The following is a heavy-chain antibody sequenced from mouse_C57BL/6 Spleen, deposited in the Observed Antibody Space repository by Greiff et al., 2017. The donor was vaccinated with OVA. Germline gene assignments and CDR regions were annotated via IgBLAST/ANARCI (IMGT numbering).Heavy chain of an antibody. D-gene: IGHD1-1*01. Sequence: EVQVVESGGGLVKPGGSLKLSCAASGFTFSSYAMSWVRQTPEKRLEWVATISDGGSYTYYPDNVKGRFTISRDHAKNTRYRQMRHLKSEDTAMYYCARYYYGSSGGYFDVWGTGTTVTVSS. CDR2: ISDGGSYT. J-gene: IGHJ1*03. CDR3: ARYYYGSSGGYFDV. CDR1: GFTFSSYA. V-gene: IGHV5-4*01.